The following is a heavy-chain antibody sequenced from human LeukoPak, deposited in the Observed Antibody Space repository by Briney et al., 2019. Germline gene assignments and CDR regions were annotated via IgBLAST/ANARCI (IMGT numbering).Heavy chain of an antibody. CDR3: ARDPSRGYNYYSYMDV. D-gene: IGHD6-13*01. Sequence: GGSLRLSCAASGFSFSNAMNWVRPAPGKGLEWVSYISGSSAAIYYADSVEGRFTISRDKAKNSLDLQMNSLRAEDTAVYYCARDPSRGYNYYSYMDVWGKGTTVTVSS. CDR2: ISGSSAAI. V-gene: IGHV3-48*01. CDR1: GFSFSNA. J-gene: IGHJ6*03.